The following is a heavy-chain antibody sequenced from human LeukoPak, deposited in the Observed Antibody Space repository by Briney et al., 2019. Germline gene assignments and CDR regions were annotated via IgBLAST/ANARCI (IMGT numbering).Heavy chain of an antibody. CDR2: ISYDGSNK. V-gene: IGHV3-30-3*01. D-gene: IGHD3-10*01. CDR1: GFTFSSYA. J-gene: IGHJ4*02. Sequence: GGSLRLSCAASGFTFSSYAMHWVRQAPGKGLEWVAVISYDGSNKYYADSVKGRFTISRDNFKNTLYLQMNSLRAEDTAVYYCARDKMVRGVINEYYFDYWGQGALVTASS. CDR3: ARDKMVRGVINEYYFDY.